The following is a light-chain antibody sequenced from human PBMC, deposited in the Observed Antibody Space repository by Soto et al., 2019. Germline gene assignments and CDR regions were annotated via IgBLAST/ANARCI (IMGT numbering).Light chain of an antibody. CDR1: QSISSW. CDR3: QQYENLPT. CDR2: DAS. J-gene: IGKJ5*01. Sequence: DIQMIQSPSTLSASVGDIVTITFRASQSISSWLAWYQQKPGKAPKLLIYDASNLEAGVPSRFRGSGSGTDFTFTISRLQPEDIATYYCQQYENLPTFGQGTRLEIK. V-gene: IGKV1-33*01.